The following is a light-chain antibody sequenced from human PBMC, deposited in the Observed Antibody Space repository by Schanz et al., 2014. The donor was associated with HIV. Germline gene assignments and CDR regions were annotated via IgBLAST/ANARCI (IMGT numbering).Light chain of an antibody. CDR2: AAS. CDR1: QSVSNS. J-gene: IGKJ1*01. CDR3: QNYGSPPWT. Sequence: EIVLTQSPGTLSLSPGERATLSCRASQSVSNSLAWYQQKPGQTPRLLIYAASSRATDIPDRFSGSGSGTDFTLTISRVMPEDYAVYYCQNYGSPPWTFGQGTKVEVK. V-gene: IGKV3-20*01.